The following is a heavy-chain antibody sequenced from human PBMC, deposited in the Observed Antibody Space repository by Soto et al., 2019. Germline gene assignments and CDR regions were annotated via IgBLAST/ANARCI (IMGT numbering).Heavy chain of an antibody. Sequence: ASVKVSCKASGYTFTSYDINWVRQATGQGFEWMGWMNPNNGNTKYAQKLQGRVTVTTDTSTSTAYMELRSLISDDTAVYYCARTTAYETSGYYYHTYWGQGTQVTVSS. CDR2: MNPNNGNT. J-gene: IGHJ4*02. V-gene: IGHV1-18*01. D-gene: IGHD3-22*01. CDR3: ARTTAYETSGYYYHTY. CDR1: GYTFTSYD.